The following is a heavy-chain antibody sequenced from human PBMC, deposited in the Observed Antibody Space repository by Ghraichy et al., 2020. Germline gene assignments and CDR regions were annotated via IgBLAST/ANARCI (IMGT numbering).Heavy chain of an antibody. D-gene: IGHD1-26*01. Sequence: GGSLRLSCAASGFTFSSYAMSWVRQAPGKGLQWVSAIGGSGGSTYYADSVKGRFTISRDNSKNTLYLQMNSLRAEDTAVYYCAKVRTGSYYYLDSWGQGTLVTVS. CDR3: AKVRTGSYYYLDS. J-gene: IGHJ4*02. V-gene: IGHV3-23*01. CDR1: GFTFSSYA. CDR2: IGGSGGST.